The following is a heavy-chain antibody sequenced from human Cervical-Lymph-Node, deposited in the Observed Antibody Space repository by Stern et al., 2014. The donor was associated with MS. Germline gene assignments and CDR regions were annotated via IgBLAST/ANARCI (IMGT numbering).Heavy chain of an antibody. Sequence: QLVESGPEVKKPGTSVKVSCKASGFTFTSSAVQWVLQARGQRLDWIGWIVVGSGNTNYAQKFQERVTITRDMSTSTAYMELSSLRSEDTAVYYCAAEPMYYSDSVGAFDIWGQGTMVTVSS. CDR3: AAEPMYYSDSVGAFDI. V-gene: IGHV1-58*01. CDR1: GFTFTSSA. J-gene: IGHJ3*02. CDR2: IVVGSGNT. D-gene: IGHD3-22*01.